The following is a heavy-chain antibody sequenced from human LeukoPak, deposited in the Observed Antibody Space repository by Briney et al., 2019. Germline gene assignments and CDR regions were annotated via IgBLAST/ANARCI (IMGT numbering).Heavy chain of an antibody. V-gene: IGHV1-69*04. Sequence: SVKVSCKASVGTFSIYAISWVRHATGQGLEWMGRIIPILGIANYAQKFQGRVTITADKSTSTAYMELSSLRSEDTAVYYCASAPGDYFDYWGQGTLVTVSS. CDR1: VGTFSIYA. CDR3: ASAPGDYFDY. J-gene: IGHJ4*02. CDR2: IIPILGIA.